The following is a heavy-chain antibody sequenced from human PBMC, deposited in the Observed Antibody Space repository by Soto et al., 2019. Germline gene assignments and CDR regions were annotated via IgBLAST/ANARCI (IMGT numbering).Heavy chain of an antibody. J-gene: IGHJ6*02. CDR1: GFTFSSYV. CDR3: AREPIGHYYGMDV. Sequence: QVQLVESGGGVVQPGRSLRLSCAASGFTFSSYVMHWVRQAPGKGLEWVALIWYDGTNKWYADYVKGRFTISRDNSKNTLYLQMSSLRAEDTAVYYCAREPIGHYYGMDVWGQGTTVTVSS. V-gene: IGHV3-33*01. CDR2: IWYDGTNK.